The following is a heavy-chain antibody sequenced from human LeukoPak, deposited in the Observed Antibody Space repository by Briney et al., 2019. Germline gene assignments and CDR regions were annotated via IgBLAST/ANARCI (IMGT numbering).Heavy chain of an antibody. CDR2: IYHSGST. V-gene: IGHV4-38-2*02. Sequence: SETLSLTCTVSGYSISSGYYWGWIRQPPGKGLEWIGSIYHSGSTYYNPSLKSRVTISVDTSKNQFSLKLSSVTAADAAVYYCARETTVTTFDYWGQGTLVTVSS. D-gene: IGHD4-11*01. CDR1: GYSISSGYY. J-gene: IGHJ4*02. CDR3: ARETTVTTFDY.